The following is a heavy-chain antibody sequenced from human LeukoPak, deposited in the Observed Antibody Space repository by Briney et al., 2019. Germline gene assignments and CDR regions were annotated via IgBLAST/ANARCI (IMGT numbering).Heavy chain of an antibody. D-gene: IGHD2-8*02. CDR3: ARDLGTGDLSFDY. V-gene: IGHV1-2*02. CDR2: INPNSGGT. CDR1: GYTFTGYF. Sequence: ASVKVSCKASGYTFTGYFLHWVRQAPGHGLEWMGWINPNSGGTKYAQKFQGRVTLTRDTSITTDYMDLTRLKSDDTAVYFCARDLGTGDLSFDYWGQGTLLSVSS. J-gene: IGHJ4*02.